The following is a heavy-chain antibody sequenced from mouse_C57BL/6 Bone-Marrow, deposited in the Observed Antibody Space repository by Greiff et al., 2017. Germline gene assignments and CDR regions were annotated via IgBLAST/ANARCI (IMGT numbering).Heavy chain of an antibody. V-gene: IGHV3-6*01. D-gene: IGHD2-4*01. Sequence: VQLKESGPGLVKPSQSLSLTCSVTGYSITSGYYWNWIRQFPGNKLEWMGYISYDGSNNYNPSLKNRISITRDTSKNQFFLKLNSVTTEDTATYYCARLMITPYYFDYWGQGTTLTVSS. CDR1: GYSITSGYY. CDR2: ISYDGSN. J-gene: IGHJ2*01. CDR3: ARLMITPYYFDY.